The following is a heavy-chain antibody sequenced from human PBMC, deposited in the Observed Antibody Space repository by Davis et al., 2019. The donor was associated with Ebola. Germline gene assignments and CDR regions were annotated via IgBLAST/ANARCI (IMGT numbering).Heavy chain of an antibody. V-gene: IGHV3-33*01. D-gene: IGHD6-6*01. CDR3: ARDLQLAADYYYGMDV. J-gene: IGHJ6*02. CDR2: IWYDGSNK. CDR1: GFTFSSYG. Sequence: PGGSLRLSCAASGFTFSSYGMHWVRQAPGKGLEWVAVIWYDGSNKYYADSVKGRFTISRDNSKNTLYLQMNSLRAEDTAVYYCARDLQLAADYYYGMDVWGQGTTVTVSS.